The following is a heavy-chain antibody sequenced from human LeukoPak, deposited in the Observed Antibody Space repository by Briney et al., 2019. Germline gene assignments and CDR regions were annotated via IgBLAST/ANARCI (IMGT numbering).Heavy chain of an antibody. J-gene: IGHJ4*02. CDR2: LYYSGST. Sequence: PSQTLSLTCTVSGGSISSGGYYWSWLRQHPGKGLEWIVYLYYSGSTYYNPSLKSRVTISVDTSKNQFSLKLSSVTAADTAVYYCARGGMVIGYSYGSFDYWGQGTLVTVSS. CDR3: ARGGMVIGYSYGSFDY. D-gene: IGHD5-18*01. CDR1: GGSISSGGYY. V-gene: IGHV4-31*03.